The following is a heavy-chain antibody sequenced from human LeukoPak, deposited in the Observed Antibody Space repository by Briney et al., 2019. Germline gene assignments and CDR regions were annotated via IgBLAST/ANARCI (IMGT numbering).Heavy chain of an antibody. Sequence: SGTLSLTCTVSGGSISSGAYYWSWIRQHPGKGLEWIGYIYYGGSTNYNPSLKSRVMMSADTSKNQFSLKLSSVTAADTAVYYCARVLFNSYGSGTHFDSWGQGTLVTVSS. V-gene: IGHV4-31*03. CDR1: GGSISSGAYY. D-gene: IGHD3-10*01. J-gene: IGHJ4*02. CDR3: ARVLFNSYGSGTHFDS. CDR2: IYYGGST.